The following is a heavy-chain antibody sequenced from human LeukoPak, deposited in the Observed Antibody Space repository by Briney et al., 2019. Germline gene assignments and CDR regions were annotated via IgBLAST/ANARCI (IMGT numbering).Heavy chain of an antibody. CDR1: GFTFSSYA. CDR3: AIAKGPVDIVVAATGVFGY. D-gene: IGHD6-19*01. Sequence: GGSLRLSCAASGFTFSSYAMSWVRQAPGKGLEWVSGISDSGASTYYPDSVKGRFTISRDNSRNMLYLQMNSLRADDTAVYYCAIAKGPVDIVVAATGVFGYWGQGTLVTVSS. J-gene: IGHJ4*02. V-gene: IGHV3-23*01. CDR2: ISDSGAST.